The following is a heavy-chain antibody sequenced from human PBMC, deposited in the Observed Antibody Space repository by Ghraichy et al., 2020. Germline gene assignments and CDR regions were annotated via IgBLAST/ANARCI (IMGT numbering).Heavy chain of an antibody. CDR1: GGSFSGYY. V-gene: IGHV4-34*01. CDR3: ARQLTLLYGMDV. Sequence: SETLSLTCAVYGGSFSGYYWSWIRQPPGKGLEWIGEINHSGSTNYNPSLKSRVTISVDTSKNQFSLKLSSVTAADTAVYYCARQLTLLYGMDVWGQGTTVTVSS. CDR2: INHSGST. J-gene: IGHJ6*02. D-gene: IGHD1-26*01.